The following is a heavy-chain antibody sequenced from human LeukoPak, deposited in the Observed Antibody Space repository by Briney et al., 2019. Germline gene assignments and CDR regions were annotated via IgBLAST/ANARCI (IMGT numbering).Heavy chain of an antibody. CDR2: ISTVSTYK. J-gene: IGHJ6*03. CDR3: ARDGSDFYLYYYMDV. V-gene: IGHV3-21*01. D-gene: IGHD1-26*01. CDR1: GFTFTDYS. Sequence: GGSLRLSCAASGFTFTDYSMTWVRQAPGKGLEWVSSISTVSTYKFYSDSVKGRFTISRDNAKNTLYLQMSSLTAEDTAVYYCARDGSDFYLYYYMDVWGRGTPVTVSS.